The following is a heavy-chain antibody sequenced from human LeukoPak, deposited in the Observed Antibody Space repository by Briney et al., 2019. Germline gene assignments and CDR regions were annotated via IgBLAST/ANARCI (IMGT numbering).Heavy chain of an antibody. V-gene: IGHV3-23*01. CDR1: GFTFSSYG. CDR3: AKEEQGYYGSYFYYYYYMDV. CDR2: ISGSGGST. Sequence: GGSLRLSCAASGFTFSSYGMSWVRQAPGKGLEWVSAISGSGGSTYYADSVKGRFTISRDNSKNTLYLQMNSLRAEDTAVYYCAKEEQGYYGSYFYYYYYMDVWGKGTTVTISS. J-gene: IGHJ6*03. D-gene: IGHD3-10*01.